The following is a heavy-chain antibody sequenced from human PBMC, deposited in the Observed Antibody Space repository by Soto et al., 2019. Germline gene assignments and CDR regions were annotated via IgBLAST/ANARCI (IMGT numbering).Heavy chain of an antibody. CDR3: TTEFVGAARNYYYYGMDV. CDR2: IKSKTDGGTT. V-gene: IGHV3-15*07. CDR1: GFTFSNAW. D-gene: IGHD6-6*01. J-gene: IGHJ6*02. Sequence: GGSLRLSCVASGFTFSNAWMNWVRQAPGKGLEWVGRIKSKTDGGTTDYAAPVKGRFTISRDDSKNTLYLQMNSLKTEDTAVYYCTTEFVGAARNYYYYGMDVWGQGTTVTVSS.